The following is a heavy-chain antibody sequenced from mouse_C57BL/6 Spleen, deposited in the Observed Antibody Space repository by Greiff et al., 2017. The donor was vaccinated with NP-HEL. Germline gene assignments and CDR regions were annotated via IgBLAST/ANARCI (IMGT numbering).Heavy chain of an antibody. Sequence: VKLMESGPGLVAPSQSLSITCTVSGFSFTSYGVHWVRQPPGKGLEWLVVIWSDGSTTYNSALKSRLSISKDNSKSQVFLKMNSLQTDDTAMYYCARQSDGYYYAMDYWGQGTSVTVSS. J-gene: IGHJ4*01. CDR3: ARQSDGYYYAMDY. V-gene: IGHV2-6-1*01. CDR2: IWSDGST. D-gene: IGHD2-3*01. CDR1: GFSFTSYG.